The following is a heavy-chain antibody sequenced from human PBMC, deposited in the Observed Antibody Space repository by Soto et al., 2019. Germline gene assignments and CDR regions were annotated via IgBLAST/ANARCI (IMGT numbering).Heavy chain of an antibody. V-gene: IGHV3-23*01. Sequence: EVRLLESGGGWAQPGGSLRLSCAASGFTFRRYAMSWVRQAPGKGLEWIAGVSQSGNKTFYADSVRGRFIISRDNYRNTLFLQMSNVRGDDTALYFCANDLDDDGDTDWGQGTLVTFSS. CDR3: ANDLDDDGDTD. CDR2: VSQSGNKT. J-gene: IGHJ4*02. CDR1: GFTFRRYA. D-gene: IGHD1-1*01.